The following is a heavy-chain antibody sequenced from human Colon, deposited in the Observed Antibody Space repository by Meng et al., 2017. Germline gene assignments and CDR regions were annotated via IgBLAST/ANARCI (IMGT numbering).Heavy chain of an antibody. V-gene: IGHV3-23*01. J-gene: IGHJ6*02. Sequence: GASLMISCAASEFTFSSYAMSWVRQAQGKGLEWVSAIRGSGGSTYDADSVKGRFTISRDNFKNTLYLQMNSLRAEDTAVYYCAKPDYDILTGYRNYYYGMDVWGQGTTVTVSS. D-gene: IGHD3-9*01. CDR2: IRGSGGST. CDR1: EFTFSSYA. CDR3: AKPDYDILTGYRNYYYGMDV.